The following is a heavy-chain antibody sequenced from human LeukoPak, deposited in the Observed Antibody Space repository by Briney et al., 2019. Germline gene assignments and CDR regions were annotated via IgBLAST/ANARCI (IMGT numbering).Heavy chain of an antibody. Sequence: GGSLRLSCAASGFTFRSYWMQWVRQGPGKGLVWVSRINGDGSSTNYADSVKGRCTISRDNAKNTLYLQMNSLRAEDTAVYYCTCSYNGDHVGFDAFDIWGRGTMVTVSS. V-gene: IGHV3-74*01. CDR1: GFTFRSYW. CDR2: INGDGSST. CDR3: TCSYNGDHVGFDAFDI. D-gene: IGHD4-17*01. J-gene: IGHJ3*02.